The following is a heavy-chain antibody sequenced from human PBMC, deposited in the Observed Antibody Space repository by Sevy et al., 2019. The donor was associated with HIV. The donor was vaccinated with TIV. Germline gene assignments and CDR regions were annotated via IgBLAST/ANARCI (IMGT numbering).Heavy chain of an antibody. Sequence: GGSLRLSCAASGFTFSSYAMSWVRQAPGKGLEWVSVISGSGGSTYYADSVKGRFTISRDNSKNTLYLQMNSLRAEDTAVYYCAKDRLYCSSTSCYSFMDFQHWGQGTLVTVSS. D-gene: IGHD2-2*01. J-gene: IGHJ1*01. CDR1: GFTFSSYA. CDR3: AKDRLYCSSTSCYSFMDFQH. CDR2: ISGSGGST. V-gene: IGHV3-23*01.